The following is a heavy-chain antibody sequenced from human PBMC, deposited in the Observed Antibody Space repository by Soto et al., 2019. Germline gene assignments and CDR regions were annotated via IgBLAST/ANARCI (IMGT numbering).Heavy chain of an antibody. CDR2: IKQDGSEK. D-gene: IGHD3-9*01. V-gene: IGHV3-7*01. Sequence: PGGSLRLSCAASGFTFSSYWMSWVRQAPGKGLEWVANIKQDGSEKYYVDSVKGRFTISRDNAKNSLYLQMNSLRAEDTAVYYCARDAPESPDYDILTGYNWFDPWGQGTLVTVSS. J-gene: IGHJ5*02. CDR3: ARDAPESPDYDILTGYNWFDP. CDR1: GFTFSSYW.